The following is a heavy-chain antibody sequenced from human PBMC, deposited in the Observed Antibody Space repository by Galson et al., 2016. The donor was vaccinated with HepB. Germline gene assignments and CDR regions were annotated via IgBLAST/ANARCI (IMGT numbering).Heavy chain of an antibody. J-gene: IGHJ5*01. Sequence: ETLSLTCSVSGDSIRTSSYFWFWIRQPPGKGLEFIGSIYYTGSTNYNSALQSRLLISVDTSRNQFSLKLTSVTAADTAVYYCARESRFLGGSGFEFWGQGSLVIVSS. CDR2: IYYTGST. D-gene: IGHD3-3*01. V-gene: IGHV4-39*02. CDR1: GDSIRTSSYF. CDR3: ARESRFLGGSGFEF.